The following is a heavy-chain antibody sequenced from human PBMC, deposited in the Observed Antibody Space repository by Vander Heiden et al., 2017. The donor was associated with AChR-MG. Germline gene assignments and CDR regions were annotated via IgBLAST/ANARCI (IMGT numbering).Heavy chain of an antibody. CDR1: GGSISSYY. J-gene: IGHJ5*02. D-gene: IGHD4-17*01. Sequence: QVQLQESGPGLVKPSETQSLTCTASGGSISSYYGSWIRQPPGKGLDWIGYIYYSGSTNYNPSLKSRVTISVDTSKNQFSLKLSSVTAADTAVYYCARALHDYGDYPNWFDPWGQGTLVTVSS. CDR3: ARALHDYGDYPNWFDP. V-gene: IGHV4-59*01. CDR2: IYYSGST.